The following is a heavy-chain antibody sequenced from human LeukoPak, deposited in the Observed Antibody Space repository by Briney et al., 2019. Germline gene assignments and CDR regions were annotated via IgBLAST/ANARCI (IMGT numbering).Heavy chain of an antibody. Sequence: GASVKVSCKASGYTFTGYYMHWVRQAPGQGLEWMGWINPNSGGTNYAQKFQGRVTMTRDTSISTVYMELSRLRSDDTAVYYCARDSPANERFLEWLKEPHLDYWGQGTLVTVSS. D-gene: IGHD3-3*01. J-gene: IGHJ4*02. V-gene: IGHV1-2*02. CDR1: GYTFTGYY. CDR3: ARDSPANERFLEWLKEPHLDY. CDR2: INPNSGGT.